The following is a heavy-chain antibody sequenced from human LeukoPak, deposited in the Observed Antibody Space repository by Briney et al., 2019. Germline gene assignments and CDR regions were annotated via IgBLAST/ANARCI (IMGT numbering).Heavy chain of an antibody. V-gene: IGHV1-8*01. J-gene: IGHJ1*01. D-gene: IGHD2-2*01. Sequence: AASVKVSCKASGYTFTSYDINWVRQATGQGLEWMGWMNPNSGNTGYAQKFQGRVTMTRNTSISTAYMELSSLRSEDTAVYYCARGRYCSSTSCYWGAEYFQHWGQGTLVTVSS. CDR2: MNPNSGNT. CDR3: ARGRYCSSTSCYWGAEYFQH. CDR1: GYTFTSYD.